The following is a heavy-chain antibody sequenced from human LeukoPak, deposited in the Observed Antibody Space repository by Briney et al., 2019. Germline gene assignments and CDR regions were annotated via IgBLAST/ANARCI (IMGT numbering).Heavy chain of an antibody. CDR3: AKDRIWFGEFNWFDP. V-gene: IGHV3-23*01. Sequence: GGSLRLSCTASGFTFNNYAMSWVRQAPGKGLEWVASIGIDGEETYYADSVKGRFTISRDNSKNTLYLQMNSLRAEDTAVYYCAKDRIWFGEFNWFDPWGQGTLVTVSS. CDR2: IGIDGEET. D-gene: IGHD3-10*01. CDR1: GFTFNNYA. J-gene: IGHJ5*02.